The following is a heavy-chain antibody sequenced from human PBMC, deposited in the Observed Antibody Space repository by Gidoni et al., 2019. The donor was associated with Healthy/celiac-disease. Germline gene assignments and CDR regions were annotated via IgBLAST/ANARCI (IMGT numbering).Heavy chain of an antibody. CDR2: IYYSGST. CDR1: GGSISSSSYY. CDR3: ARQPVGYCSGGSCYVYWYFDL. Sequence: QLQLQESGPGLVKPSETLSLTCTVSGGSISSSSYYWGWIRQPPGKGLEWIGSIYYSGSTYYNPSLKSRVTISVDTSKNQFSLKLSSVTAADTAVYYCARQPVGYCSGGSCYVYWYFDLWGRGTLVTVSS. V-gene: IGHV4-39*01. D-gene: IGHD2-15*01. J-gene: IGHJ2*01.